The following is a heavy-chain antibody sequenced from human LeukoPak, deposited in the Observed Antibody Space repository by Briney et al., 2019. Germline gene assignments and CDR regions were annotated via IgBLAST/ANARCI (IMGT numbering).Heavy chain of an antibody. CDR2: IYHSGSS. Sequence: PSQTLSLTCAVPGGSISSGGYSWRWIRQPPGKGLEWIGHIYHSGSSYYNPSLKSRVTISVDTSKNQFSLRLSSVTAADTAVYYCAKENYPSSSWYPYGMDVWGQGTTVTVSS. CDR1: GGSISSGGYS. D-gene: IGHD6-13*01. J-gene: IGHJ6*02. V-gene: IGHV4-30-2*05. CDR3: AKENYPSSSWYPYGMDV.